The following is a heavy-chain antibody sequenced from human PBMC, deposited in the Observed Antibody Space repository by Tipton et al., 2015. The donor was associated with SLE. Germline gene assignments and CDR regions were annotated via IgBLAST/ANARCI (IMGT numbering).Heavy chain of an antibody. D-gene: IGHD2-8*01. CDR3: TTDNGVIDF. Sequence: SLRLSCATSGFIFSDYAMSWVRQAPGKGLEWVSRIKSKSDGGTTDSAAPVKGRFTISRDDSEDTLFLQMNRLKTEDTAVYYCTTDNGVIDFWGQGTLVTVSS. CDR2: IKSKSDGGTT. V-gene: IGHV3-15*01. J-gene: IGHJ4*02. CDR1: GFIFSDYA.